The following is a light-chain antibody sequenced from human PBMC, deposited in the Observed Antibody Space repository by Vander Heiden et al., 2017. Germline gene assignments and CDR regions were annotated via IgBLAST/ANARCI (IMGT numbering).Light chain of an antibody. Sequence: DVVMTQSPDSLAVPLGEGATINCRSSQSLLYPSNNKNHLAWYQQKPGQPPKLLIYWASTRNFGVPERFSGSGSGTDFTLTITSLQAEDVAVYYCQEYDSTVHQFYSTSRTFGQGTKVEIK. V-gene: IGKV4-1*01. CDR2: WAS. J-gene: IGKJ1*01. CDR1: QSLLYPSNNKNH. CDR3: QEYDSTVHQFYSTSRT.